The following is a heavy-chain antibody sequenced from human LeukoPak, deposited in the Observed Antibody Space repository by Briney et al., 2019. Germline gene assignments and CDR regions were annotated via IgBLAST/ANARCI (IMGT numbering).Heavy chain of an antibody. D-gene: IGHD2-2*02. CDR2: ITSSSNTI. Sequence: GGSLRLSCAASGFSFKDTGMHWVRQAPGKGLEWLSYITSSSNTIYYADSVKGRFTISRDNAKDSLYLQLNSLRDEDTAVYYCARRGCTSTSCYTYFDSWGQGTLVTVSS. CDR3: ARRGCTSTSCYTYFDS. J-gene: IGHJ4*02. CDR1: GFSFKDTG. V-gene: IGHV3-48*02.